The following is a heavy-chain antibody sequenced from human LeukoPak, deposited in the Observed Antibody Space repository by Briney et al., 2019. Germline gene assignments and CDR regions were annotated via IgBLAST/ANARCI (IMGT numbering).Heavy chain of an antibody. CDR3: ARRPSIVGAKRNWFDP. V-gene: IGHV1-8*01. D-gene: IGHD1-26*01. CDR1: GYTFTSYD. Sequence: ASVKVSCKASGYTFTSYDINWVRQATGQGLEWMGWMNPNSGNTGYAQKFQGRVTMTRNTFISTAYMELSSLRSEDTAVYYCARRPSIVGAKRNWFDPWGQGTLVTVSS. CDR2: MNPNSGNT. J-gene: IGHJ5*02.